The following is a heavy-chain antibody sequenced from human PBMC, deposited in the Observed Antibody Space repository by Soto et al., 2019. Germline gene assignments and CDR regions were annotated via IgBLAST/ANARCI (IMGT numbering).Heavy chain of an antibody. CDR3: ARGRGVVAATYNWFDP. Sequence: ASVKVSCKASGYTFTGYYMHWVRQAPGQGLEWMGWINPNSGGTNYAQKFQGWVTMTRDTSISTAYMELSRLRSDDTAVYYCARGRGVVAATYNWFDPWGQGTLVTVSS. J-gene: IGHJ5*02. V-gene: IGHV1-2*04. CDR1: GYTFTGYY. D-gene: IGHD2-15*01. CDR2: INPNSGGT.